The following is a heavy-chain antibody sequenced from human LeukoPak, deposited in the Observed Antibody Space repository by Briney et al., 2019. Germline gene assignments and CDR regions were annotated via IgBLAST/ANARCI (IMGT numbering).Heavy chain of an antibody. CDR1: GFTFSTYW. V-gene: IGHV3-74*01. CDR3: ARGPRGGTLDF. J-gene: IGHJ4*02. D-gene: IGHD3-10*01. Sequence: GGSLRLSCAASGFTFSTYWMYWVRQAPGKGLVWVSRSTSDGSTTTYADSVKGRFTIARDNAKNTLYLQMNSLSAEDTAVYYCARGPRGGTLDFWGQGTLVTVSS. CDR2: STSDGSTT.